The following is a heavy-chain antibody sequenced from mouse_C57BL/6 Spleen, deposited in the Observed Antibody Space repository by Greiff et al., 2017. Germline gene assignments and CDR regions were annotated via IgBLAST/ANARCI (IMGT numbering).Heavy chain of an antibody. CDR3: ARSGSYYALDY. J-gene: IGHJ4*01. V-gene: IGHV1-4*01. Sequence: VQLQQSGAELARPGASVKMSCKASGYTFTSYTMHWVKQRPGQGLEWIGYINPSSGYTKYNQKFKDKAPLTADTSSSTAYMQLSSLTSEDSAGDSCARSGSYYALDYWGQGTTLTVSS. CDR1: GYTFTSYT. CDR2: INPSSGYT. D-gene: IGHD3-1*01.